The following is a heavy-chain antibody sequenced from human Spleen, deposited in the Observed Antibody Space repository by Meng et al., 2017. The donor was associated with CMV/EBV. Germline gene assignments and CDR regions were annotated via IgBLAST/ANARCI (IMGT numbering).Heavy chain of an antibody. CDR1: GSINSNNW. J-gene: IGHJ5*02. CDR3: ARVPFALYNFRSGPFDP. D-gene: IGHD3-3*01. V-gene: IGHV4-4*02. Sequence: GSINSNNWWSWVRQPPGKGLEWIGEIYHSGSSNYNPSLKSRVTISVDMSKNQFSLKLNSVTAADTAMYYCARVPFALYNFRSGPFDPWGQGTLVTVSS. CDR2: IYHSGSS.